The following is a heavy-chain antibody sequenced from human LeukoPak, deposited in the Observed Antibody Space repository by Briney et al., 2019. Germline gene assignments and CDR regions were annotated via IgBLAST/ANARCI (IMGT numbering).Heavy chain of an antibody. CDR2: INHSGST. CDR3: ARAPWHSSSWLVFGY. D-gene: IGHD6-13*01. J-gene: IGHJ4*02. CDR1: GGSFSGYY. V-gene: IGHV4-34*01. Sequence: SETLSLTCAVYGGSFSGYYWSWIRQPPGKGLEWIGEINHSGSTNYNPSLKSRVTISVDTSKNQFSLKLSSVTAADTAVYYCARAPWHSSSWLVFGYLGQGTLVKVSS.